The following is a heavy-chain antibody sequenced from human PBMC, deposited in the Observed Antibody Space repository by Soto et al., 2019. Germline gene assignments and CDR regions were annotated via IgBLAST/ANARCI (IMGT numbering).Heavy chain of an antibody. CDR2: TYYRSKWYN. V-gene: IGHV6-1*01. J-gene: IGHJ4*02. CDR3: ARDGYYDFWSGYYTGPYYFDY. CDR1: RDSVSSNSAA. D-gene: IGHD3-3*01. Sequence: SQTLSLTCAISRDSVSSNSAAWNWIRQSPSRGLEWLGRTYYRSKWYNDYAVSVKSRITINPDTSKNQFSLQLNSVTPEDTAVYYCARDGYYDFWSGYYTGPYYFDYWSQGTLVTVSS.